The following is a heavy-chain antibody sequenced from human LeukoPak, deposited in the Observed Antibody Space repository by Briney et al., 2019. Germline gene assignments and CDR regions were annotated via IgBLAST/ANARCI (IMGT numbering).Heavy chain of an antibody. Sequence: GGSLRLSCAASGFAFSNAWMSWVRQAPGKGLEWVGRIKSKTDGGTTDYAAPVKGRFTISRDDSKNTLYLQMNSLKTEDTAVYYCTTDSSGWYYFDYWGQGTLVTVSS. CDR2: IKSKTDGGTT. D-gene: IGHD6-19*01. CDR1: GFAFSNAW. V-gene: IGHV3-15*01. J-gene: IGHJ4*02. CDR3: TTDSSGWYYFDY.